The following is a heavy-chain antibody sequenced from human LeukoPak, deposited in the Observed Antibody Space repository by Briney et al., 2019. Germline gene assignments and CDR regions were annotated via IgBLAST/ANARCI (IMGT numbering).Heavy chain of an antibody. Sequence: GGSLRLSCAASGFTFGSYAMSWVRQPPGKGLEWVSTISGSGGTTYYADSVKGRFTISRDSSKNTLYLQMNSLRAEDTAVYYCAILTNYYDSGRYYSLPNFFDYWGQGTLVTVSS. J-gene: IGHJ4*02. V-gene: IGHV3-23*01. D-gene: IGHD3-22*01. CDR2: ISGSGGTT. CDR1: GFTFGSYA. CDR3: AILTNYYDSGRYYSLPNFFDY.